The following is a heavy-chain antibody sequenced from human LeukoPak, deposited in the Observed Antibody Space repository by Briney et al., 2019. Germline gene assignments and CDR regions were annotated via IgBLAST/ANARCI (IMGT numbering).Heavy chain of an antibody. D-gene: IGHD2-21*01. J-gene: IGHJ4*02. Sequence: KPSETLSLTCTVSGGSISRYYWGWIRQPPGKGLEWIGYIYYSGSTNYNPSLKSRVTISVDTSKNQFSLKLSSVTAADTAVYYCARDQVKGYFDYWGQGTLVTVSS. V-gene: IGHV4-59*01. CDR3: ARDQVKGYFDY. CDR2: IYYSGST. CDR1: GGSISRYY.